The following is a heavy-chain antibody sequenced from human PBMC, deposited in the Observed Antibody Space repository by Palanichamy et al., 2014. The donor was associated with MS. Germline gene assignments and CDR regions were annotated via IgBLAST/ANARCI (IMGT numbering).Heavy chain of an antibody. D-gene: IGHD3-22*01. Sequence: EVQLVESGEDLVQPGGSLRLSCAASGFIFSSYAMSWVRQAPGRGWSGVSAISGSGGSTYYADSVKGRFTISRDNSKNTLYLQMNSLRAEDTAVYYCAKDLSSGYYYVADAFDVWGQGTMVTVSS. CDR2: ISGSGGST. V-gene: IGHV3-23*04. CDR3: AKDLSSGYYYVADAFDV. CDR1: GFIFSSYA. J-gene: IGHJ3*01.